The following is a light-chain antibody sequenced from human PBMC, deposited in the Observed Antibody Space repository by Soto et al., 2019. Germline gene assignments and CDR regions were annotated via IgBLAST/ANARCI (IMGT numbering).Light chain of an antibody. CDR3: HQYYTTPCT. J-gene: IGKJ2*02. CDR2: WAS. V-gene: IGKV4-1*01. CDR1: QSVLSTSSNKNY. Sequence: DIVMTQSPGSLAVSLGERATINCKPSQSVLSTSSNKNYLAWYQKKPGQPPKLLFYWASTRASGVSDRFSGSGSETDFSLTIFSLQAEDVAEYYCHQYYTTPCTFGQGTKLEIK.